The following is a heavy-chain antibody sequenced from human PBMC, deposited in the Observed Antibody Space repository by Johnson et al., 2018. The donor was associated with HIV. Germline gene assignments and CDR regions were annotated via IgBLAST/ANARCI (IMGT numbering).Heavy chain of an antibody. D-gene: IGHD3-9*01. CDR1: GFTFRDYG. V-gene: IGHV3-33*01. Sequence: QVQLVESGGGVVQPGRSLRLSCEASGFTFRDYGMHWVRQAPGKGLEWVAVIWFAGITTYYSDYVKGRFTISRDNSKNTLYLQMNSLGAEDTAVYYCARDDIFLDAFDIWGQGTMVTVSS. CDR2: IWFAGITT. CDR3: ARDDIFLDAFDI. J-gene: IGHJ3*02.